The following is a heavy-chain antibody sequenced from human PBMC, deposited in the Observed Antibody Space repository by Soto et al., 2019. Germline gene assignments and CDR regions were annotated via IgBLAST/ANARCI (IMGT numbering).Heavy chain of an antibody. Sequence: QVQLVQSGAEVKKPGASVKVSCKASGYTFTSYGISWVRQAPGQGLEWMGWISAYNGNTNYAQKLQGRVTMTTDTSTSTAYMERRSLRSDDTAVYYCARDPAIYDFWSGSYFDYWGQGTLVTVSS. CDR3: ARDPAIYDFWSGSYFDY. J-gene: IGHJ4*02. CDR2: ISAYNGNT. V-gene: IGHV1-18*01. CDR1: GYTFTSYG. D-gene: IGHD3-3*01.